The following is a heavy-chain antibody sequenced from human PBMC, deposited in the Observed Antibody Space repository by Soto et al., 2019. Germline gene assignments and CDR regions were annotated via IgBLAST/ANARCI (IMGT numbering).Heavy chain of an antibody. Sequence: ASVKVSCKASGYTFTSYGISWVRQAPGQGLEWMGWISAYNGNTNYAQKLQGRVTMTTDTSTSTAYMELRSLRSDDTAVYYCARDAYYDFWSGYPDGMDVWGQGTTVTVSS. CDR2: ISAYNGNT. V-gene: IGHV1-18*01. CDR1: GYTFTSYG. CDR3: ARDAYYDFWSGYPDGMDV. J-gene: IGHJ6*02. D-gene: IGHD3-3*01.